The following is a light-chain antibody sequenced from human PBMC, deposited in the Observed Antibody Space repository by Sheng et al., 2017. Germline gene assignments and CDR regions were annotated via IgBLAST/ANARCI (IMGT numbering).Light chain of an antibody. CDR3: QQRSSRPHTWT. V-gene: IGKV3-11*01. CDR1: QNVGTY. Sequence: EVVLTQSPGALSLSPGERVALSCTANQNVGTYLAWYQQKPGQAPRLVIYDVSKRATGIPARFSGSGSGTDFTLTISSVQPADIAVYFCQQRSSRPHTWTFGQGSRVE. J-gene: IGKJ1*01. CDR2: DVS.